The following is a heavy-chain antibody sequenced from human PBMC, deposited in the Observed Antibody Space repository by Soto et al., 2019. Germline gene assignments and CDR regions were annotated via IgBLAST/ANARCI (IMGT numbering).Heavy chain of an antibody. Sequence: QVQLVQSGAGVKKPGASVKVSCKASGYTFTSYGISWVRQAPGQGLEWMGWISAYNGNTNYAQKLQGRVTMTTDTSTSTAYMELRSLRSDDTAVYYCARVRAIFGVVISWADYWGQGTLVTVSS. D-gene: IGHD3-3*01. V-gene: IGHV1-18*01. CDR2: ISAYNGNT. J-gene: IGHJ4*02. CDR3: ARVRAIFGVVISWADY. CDR1: GYTFTSYG.